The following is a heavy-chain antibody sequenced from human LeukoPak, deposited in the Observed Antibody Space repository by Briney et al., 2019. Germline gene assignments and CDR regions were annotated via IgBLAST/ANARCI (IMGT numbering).Heavy chain of an antibody. D-gene: IGHD3-22*01. CDR2: INSDGINT. J-gene: IGHJ5*02. V-gene: IGHV3-74*01. CDR3: ARDLGQYYDTSDNWFDP. CDR1: GFTFSNYW. Sequence: GGSLRLSCAASGFTFSNYWMHWDRQAPGKGLVWVSRINSDGINTSYADSVKGRFTISRDNAKNTLNLQMNSLRAEDTAVYYCARDLGQYYDTSDNWFDPWGQGTLVTVSS.